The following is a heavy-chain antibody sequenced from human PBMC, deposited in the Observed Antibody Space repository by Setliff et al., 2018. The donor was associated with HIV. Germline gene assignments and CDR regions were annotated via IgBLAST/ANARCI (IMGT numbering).Heavy chain of an antibody. Sequence: SETLSLTCTVSGGSISSGSYYWSWIRQPAGKGLEWIGRIYTSGSTTYNPSLKSRVTISVHTSKNQFSLKLNSVTAADTAVYYCASPKERYYYGSGTNVREYYGMDVWGQGTTVTVSS. CDR2: IYTSGST. J-gene: IGHJ6*02. D-gene: IGHD3-10*01. CDR3: ASPKERYYYGSGTNVREYYGMDV. V-gene: IGHV4-61*02. CDR1: GGSISSGSYY.